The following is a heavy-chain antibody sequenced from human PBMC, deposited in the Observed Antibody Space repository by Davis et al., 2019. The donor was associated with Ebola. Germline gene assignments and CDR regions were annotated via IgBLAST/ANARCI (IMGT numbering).Heavy chain of an antibody. V-gene: IGHV1-3*01. J-gene: IGHJ6*02. CDR1: GYTFNSYA. Sequence: AASVKVSCKASGYTFNSYAMHWVRQAPGQRLEWMGWINAGNGNTKYSQKFQGRVTITRDTSASTAYMELSSLRSEDTAVYYCARDCTNGVCHYGMDVWGQGTTVTVSS. CDR2: INAGNGNT. D-gene: IGHD2-8*01. CDR3: ARDCTNGVCHYGMDV.